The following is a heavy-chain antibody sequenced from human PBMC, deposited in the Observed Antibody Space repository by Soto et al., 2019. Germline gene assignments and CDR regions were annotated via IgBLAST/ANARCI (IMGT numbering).Heavy chain of an antibody. CDR3: AKGVCRTGGDCYLYNWFDP. CDR2: ISYDGRNK. J-gene: IGHJ5*02. D-gene: IGHD2-21*02. CDR1: GFTFSSYG. V-gene: IGHV3-30*18. Sequence: GGSLRLSCAASGFTFSSYGMHWVRQAPGKGLEGVAVISYDGRNKYYAASVKGRFTISSDNSKNTLYLQMNSLRAEDTAVYYCAKGVCRTGGDCYLYNWFDPWGQGTLVTV.